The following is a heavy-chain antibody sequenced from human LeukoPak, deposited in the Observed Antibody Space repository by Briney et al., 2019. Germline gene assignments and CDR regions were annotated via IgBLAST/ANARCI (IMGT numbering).Heavy chain of an antibody. Sequence: SETLSLTCTVSGGSIRGYYWSWIRQPPGKGLEYIGYIYYSGITNYNPSLKSRVTISVDTSKNQFSLKLSSVTAADTAVYYCARARVAVAGFDYWGQGTLVTVSS. CDR2: IYYSGIT. V-gene: IGHV4-59*01. CDR1: GGSIRGYY. J-gene: IGHJ4*02. D-gene: IGHD6-19*01. CDR3: ARARVAVAGFDY.